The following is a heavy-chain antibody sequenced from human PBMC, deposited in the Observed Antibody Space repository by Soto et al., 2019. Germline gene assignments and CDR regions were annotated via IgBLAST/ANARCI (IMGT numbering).Heavy chain of an antibody. D-gene: IGHD6-13*01. J-gene: IGHJ6*01. V-gene: IGHV3-23*01. CDR1: GFTFSNYA. Sequence: GGSLRLSCAASGFTFSNYAMSCVRQAPGKGQEWVSTISGSGGTTYYADCVKGRFTISRDNSKNTLYLQMNSLRAEDTAAYYCAKSRHGYTSRANYFWAQGPTVTPSS. CDR2: ISGSGGTT. CDR3: AKSRHGYTSRANYF.